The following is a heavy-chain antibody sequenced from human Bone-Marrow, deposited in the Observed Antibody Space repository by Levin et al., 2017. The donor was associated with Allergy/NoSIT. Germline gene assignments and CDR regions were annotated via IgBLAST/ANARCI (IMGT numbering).Heavy chain of an antibody. J-gene: IGHJ4*02. CDR3: ARDSSEIAARPWIGLSDY. CDR2: IKQDGSEK. CDR1: GFTFSSYW. V-gene: IGHV3-7*01. Sequence: GESLKISCAASGFTFSSYWMSWVRQAPGKGLEWVANIKQDGSEKYYVDSVKGRFTISRDNAKNSLYLQMNSLRAEDTAVYYCARDSSEIAARPWIGLSDYWGQGTLVTVSS. D-gene: IGHD6-6*01.